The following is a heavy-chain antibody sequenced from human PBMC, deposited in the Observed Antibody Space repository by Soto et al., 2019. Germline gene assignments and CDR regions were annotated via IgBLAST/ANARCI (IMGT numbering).Heavy chain of an antibody. V-gene: IGHV4-59*01. J-gene: IGHJ4*02. Sequence: SETLSLTCSVSGGSIIRYYWSWIRQPPGKGLEWIGYINYSGSTKYNPSLKSRVTISVDTSKNQFSLKLNSVTAADTAVYYCARAGGYYDTSGDYWWGQGTLVTVS. CDR1: GGSIIRYY. CDR3: ARAGGYYDTSGDYW. D-gene: IGHD3-22*01. CDR2: INYSGST.